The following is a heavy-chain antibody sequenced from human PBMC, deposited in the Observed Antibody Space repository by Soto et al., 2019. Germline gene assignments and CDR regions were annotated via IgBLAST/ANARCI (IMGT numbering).Heavy chain of an antibody. V-gene: IGHV1-18*01. CDR1: GYTFTSYG. Sequence: SVKVSCKXSGYTFTSYGISWARQAPGQGLEWMGWISAYNGNTNYAQKLQGRVTMTTDTSTSTAYMELRSLRSDDTAVYYCARVLAVYYYGMDVWGQGTTVTVSS. J-gene: IGHJ6*02. CDR2: ISAYNGNT. D-gene: IGHD1-1*01. CDR3: ARVLAVYYYGMDV.